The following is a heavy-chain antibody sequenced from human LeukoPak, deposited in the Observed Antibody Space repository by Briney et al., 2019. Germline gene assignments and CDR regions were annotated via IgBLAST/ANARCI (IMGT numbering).Heavy chain of an antibody. J-gene: IGHJ4*02. CDR1: VYTFTSYA. D-gene: IGHD5-12*01. CDR3: ARIPALPIDIVATAVAFDY. V-gene: IGHV7-4-1*02. CDR2: INTNTGNP. Sequence: GASVKVSCKASVYTFTSYAMNWVRQAPGQGLEWMGWINTNTGNPTYAQGFTGRFVFSLDTSVSTAYLQISSLKAEDTAVYYCARIPALPIDIVATAVAFDYWGQGTLVTVSS.